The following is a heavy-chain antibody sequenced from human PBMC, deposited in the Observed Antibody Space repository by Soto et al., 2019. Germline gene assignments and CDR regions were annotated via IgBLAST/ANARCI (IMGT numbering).Heavy chain of an antibody. CDR3: ARESEDLTSNFDY. Sequence: GGSLRLSCAASGFTFSSYWMSWVRQAPGKGLEWVANIKQDGSEKYYVDSVKGRFTISRDNAKNSLYLEMNSLRAEDTAVYYCARESEDLTSNFDYWGQGTLVTVSS. CDR2: IKQDGSEK. J-gene: IGHJ4*02. V-gene: IGHV3-7*01. CDR1: GFTFSSYW.